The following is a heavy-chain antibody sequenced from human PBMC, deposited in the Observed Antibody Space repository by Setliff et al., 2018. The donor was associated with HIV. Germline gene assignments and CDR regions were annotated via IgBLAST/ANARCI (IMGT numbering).Heavy chain of an antibody. J-gene: IGHJ4*02. D-gene: IGHD3-10*01. CDR1: GGSFSNYY. CDR2: INHSGGT. Sequence: SETLSLTCAVYGGSFSNYYWTWIRQPPGKGLEWIGEINHSGGTNYNRSLKSRVTISVDTSKNQFSLKLSSVTAADTAVYYCARVQVSGTYPTDYWGQGQWSPSPQ. CDR3: ARVQVSGTYPTDY. V-gene: IGHV4-34*01.